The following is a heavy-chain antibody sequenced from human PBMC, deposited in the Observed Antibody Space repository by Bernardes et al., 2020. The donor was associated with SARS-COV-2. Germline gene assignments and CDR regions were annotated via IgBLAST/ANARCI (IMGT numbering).Heavy chain of an antibody. CDR3: ARDRLFCSGGSCYPYYYYGMDV. D-gene: IGHD2-15*01. Sequence: GGSLRLSCAASGFTFSSYSMNWVRQAPGKGLEWVSYISSSSSTIYYADSVKGRFTISRDNAKNSLYLQMNSLRAEDTAVYYCARDRLFCSGGSCYPYYYYGMDVWGQGTTVTVSS. CDR1: GFTFSSYS. CDR2: ISSSSSTI. V-gene: IGHV3-48*01. J-gene: IGHJ6*02.